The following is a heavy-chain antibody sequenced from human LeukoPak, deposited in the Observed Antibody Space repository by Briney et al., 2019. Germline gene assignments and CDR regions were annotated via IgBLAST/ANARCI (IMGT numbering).Heavy chain of an antibody. Sequence: PSETLSLTCAVYGASFSGYYWSWIRQPPGKGLEWIGEINQSGSINYNPSLKSRVSISADTSKKQFSLKVNSVTAADTAVYYCARGGARGIAAAGSLDYWGQGTLVTVSS. CDR3: ARGGARGIAAAGSLDY. V-gene: IGHV4-34*01. CDR1: GASFSGYY. D-gene: IGHD6-13*01. CDR2: INQSGSI. J-gene: IGHJ4*02.